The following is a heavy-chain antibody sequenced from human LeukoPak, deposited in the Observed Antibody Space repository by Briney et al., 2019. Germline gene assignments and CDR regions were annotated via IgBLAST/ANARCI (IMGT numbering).Heavy chain of an antibody. J-gene: IGHJ4*02. V-gene: IGHV3-30*18. CDR3: AKDCVRGGQAMDY. D-gene: IGHD3-10*02. CDR2: ISYDGSNK. Sequence: GGSLRLSCAASGFTFSSYGMPWVRQAPGKGLEWVAVISYDGSNKYYADSVKGRFTISRDNSKNTLYLQMNSLRAEDTAVYYCAKDCVRGGQAMDYWGQGTLVTVSS. CDR1: GFTFSSYG.